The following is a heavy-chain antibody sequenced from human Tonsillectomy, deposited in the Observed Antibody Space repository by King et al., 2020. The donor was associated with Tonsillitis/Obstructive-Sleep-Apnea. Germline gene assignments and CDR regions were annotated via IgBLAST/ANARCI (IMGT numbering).Heavy chain of an antibody. J-gene: IGHJ3*02. CDR2: IKSKTDGGTT. CDR1: GFTFSNAW. D-gene: IGHD4-23*01. CDR3: TTEVYGGNGAFDI. V-gene: IGHV3-15*01. Sequence: QLVQSGGGLVKPGGSLRLSCAASGFTFSNAWMSWVRQAPGKGLEWVGRIKSKTDGGTTDYAAPVKGRFTISRDDLKNTLYLQMNSLKTEDTAVYYCTTEVYGGNGAFDIWGQGTMVTVSS.